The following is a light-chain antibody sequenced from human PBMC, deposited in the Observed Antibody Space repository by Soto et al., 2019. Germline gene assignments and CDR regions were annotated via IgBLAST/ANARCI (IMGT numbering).Light chain of an antibody. CDR2: EVS. V-gene: IGLV2-14*01. CDR3: TSFTSSNTWV. J-gene: IGLJ3*02. CDR1: SSDVGGYNY. Sequence: QSALTQPASVSGSPGHSITISCTGTSSDVGGYNYVSWFQQYPGKAPKLMIYEVSNRPSGVSNRFSGSKSGNTASLTVSGLQAEDEAEYYCTSFTSSNTWVFGGGTKLTVL.